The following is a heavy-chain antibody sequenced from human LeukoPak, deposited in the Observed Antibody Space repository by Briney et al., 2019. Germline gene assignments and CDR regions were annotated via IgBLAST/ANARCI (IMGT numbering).Heavy chain of an antibody. CDR2: ISYDGSNK. Sequence: SGGSLRLSCAASGFTFSSYAMHWVRQAPGKGLEWVAVISYDGSNKYYADSVKGRFTISRDNSKNTLYLQMNSLRAEDTAVYYCARDESVAPSPPSWFDPWGQGTLVTVSS. V-gene: IGHV3-30-3*01. CDR1: GFTFSSYA. D-gene: IGHD6-19*01. J-gene: IGHJ5*02. CDR3: ARDESVAPSPPSWFDP.